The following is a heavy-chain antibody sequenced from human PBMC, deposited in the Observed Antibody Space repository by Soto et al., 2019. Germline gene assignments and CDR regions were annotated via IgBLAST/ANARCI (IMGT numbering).Heavy chain of an antibody. CDR1: GFTFDDYA. CDR3: ARDIIPVPKRYFHN. D-gene: IGHD3-16*01. CDR2: ISWNSDSI. V-gene: IGHV3-9*01. J-gene: IGHJ1*01. Sequence: GGSLRLSCAASGFTFDDYAMHWVRQAPGKGLEWVSGISWNSDSIGYADSVKGRFTISRDNAKNSLYLQMDSLRVEDTAFYYCARDIIPVPKRYFHNWGQGTLATVSS.